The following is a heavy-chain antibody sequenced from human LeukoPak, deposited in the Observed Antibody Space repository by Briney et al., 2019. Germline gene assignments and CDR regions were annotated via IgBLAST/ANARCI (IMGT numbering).Heavy chain of an antibody. D-gene: IGHD2-15*01. CDR2: ISGSGGST. J-gene: IGHJ4*02. Sequence: GGSLRLSCAASGFTFSSYAMSWVRQAPGKGLEWVSTISGSGGSTYYADSVKGRFTISRDNSKNTLYLQMNSLRAEDTAVYYCAKIPIYCSGGSCYTPYWGQGTLVSVSS. CDR1: GFTFSSYA. V-gene: IGHV3-23*01. CDR3: AKIPIYCSGGSCYTPY.